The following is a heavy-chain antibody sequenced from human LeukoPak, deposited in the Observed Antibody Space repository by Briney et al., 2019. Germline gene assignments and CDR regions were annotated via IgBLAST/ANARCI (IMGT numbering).Heavy chain of an antibody. CDR2: ISGSSGST. Sequence: GGSLRLSCAASGFTFSSYAMSWVRQAPGKGLEWVSAISGSSGSTYYADSVKGRFTISRDNSKNTLYLQMNSLRAEDTAVYYCAVLVEDVVVAALDYWGQGTLVTVSS. D-gene: IGHD2-15*01. CDR1: GFTFSSYA. J-gene: IGHJ4*02. CDR3: AVLVEDVVVAALDY. V-gene: IGHV3-23*01.